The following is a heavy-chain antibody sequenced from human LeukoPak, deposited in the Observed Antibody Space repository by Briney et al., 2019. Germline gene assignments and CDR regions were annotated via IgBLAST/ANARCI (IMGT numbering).Heavy chain of an antibody. D-gene: IGHD6-19*01. CDR1: GFTFSSYD. J-gene: IGHJ4*02. CDR3: GRRGEGSGWTIGY. V-gene: IGHV3-30*03. CDR2: ISYDGTNE. Sequence: GGSLRLSCTASGFTFSSYDMHWVRRAPGKGLEGVAVISYDGTNEYSVDSVKGRFTFSRDNSKNTLYLQVHTLRPEDTAVYYCGRRGEGSGWTIGYWGQGTLVTVSS.